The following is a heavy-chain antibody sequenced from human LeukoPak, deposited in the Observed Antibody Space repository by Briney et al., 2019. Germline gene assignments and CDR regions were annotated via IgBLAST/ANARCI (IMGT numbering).Heavy chain of an antibody. D-gene: IGHD6-13*01. Sequence: ASVKVSCKASGYTFTNYGISWVRQAPGQGLEWMGWISGYNGNTNYAQKLQGRVTMTTDTSTSTAYMELRSLRSDDTAVYYCARIAAAAIFDYWGQGTLVTVSS. V-gene: IGHV1-18*01. J-gene: IGHJ4*02. CDR2: ISGYNGNT. CDR3: ARIAAAAIFDY. CDR1: GYTFTNYG.